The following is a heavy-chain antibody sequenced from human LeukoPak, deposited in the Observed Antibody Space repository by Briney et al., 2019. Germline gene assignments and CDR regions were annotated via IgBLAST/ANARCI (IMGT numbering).Heavy chain of an antibody. J-gene: IGHJ4*02. D-gene: IGHD1-14*01. CDR2: ISSDGGRV. V-gene: IGHV3-64*02. Sequence: GGSLRLSCAASGFTFSSSAMHWGRQAPGKRLETVSAISSDGGRVYYGDSVKGRFTISRDNSKNTLYLQMGSLRAEDMAVYYCARWVGTQLDFWGQGTLVTVSS. CDR3: ARWVGTQLDF. CDR1: GFTFSSSA.